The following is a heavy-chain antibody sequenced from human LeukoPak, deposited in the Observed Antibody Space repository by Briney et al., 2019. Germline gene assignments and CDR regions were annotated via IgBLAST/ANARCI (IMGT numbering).Heavy chain of an antibody. CDR3: ARDFRYYDFWSGHYYYYGMDV. J-gene: IGHJ6*02. V-gene: IGHV3-33*01. CDR1: GFTFSSYG. CDR2: IWYDGSNK. Sequence: GGSLRLSCAASGFTFSSYGMHWVRQAPGKGLEWVAVIWYDGSNKYYADSVKGRFTISSDNSKNTLYLQMNSLRAEDTAVYYCARDFRYYDFWSGHYYYYGMDVWGQGTTVTVSS. D-gene: IGHD3-3*01.